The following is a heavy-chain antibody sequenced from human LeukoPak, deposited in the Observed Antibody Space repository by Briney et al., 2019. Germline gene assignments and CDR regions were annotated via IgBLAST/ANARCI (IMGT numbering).Heavy chain of an antibody. CDR2: ISYIGST. Sequence: SETLSLTCAVSDDSFSSHYWAWIRQPPGKGLEWIGYISYIGSTNYNPSLKSRVTISIDTSKNQFSLKLSSVTAADTAVYYCAREAKVKVRGPSRNPYYYYYYMDVWGKGTTVTVSS. CDR1: DDSFSSHY. J-gene: IGHJ6*03. CDR3: AREAKVKVRGPSRNPYYYYYYMDV. V-gene: IGHV4-59*11. D-gene: IGHD3-10*01.